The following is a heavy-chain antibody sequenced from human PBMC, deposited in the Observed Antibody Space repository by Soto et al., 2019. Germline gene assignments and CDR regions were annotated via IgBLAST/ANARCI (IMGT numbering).Heavy chain of an antibody. Sequence: PGGSLRLSCAASGFTFSSYEMNWVRQAPGKGLEWVSYISSSGSTIYYADSVKGRFTISRDNAKNSLYLQMNSLRAEDTAVYYCALNGTTSNFDYWGQGTLVTVSS. CDR1: GFTFSSYE. CDR3: ALNGTTSNFDY. CDR2: ISSSGSTI. D-gene: IGHD1-20*01. V-gene: IGHV3-48*03. J-gene: IGHJ4*02.